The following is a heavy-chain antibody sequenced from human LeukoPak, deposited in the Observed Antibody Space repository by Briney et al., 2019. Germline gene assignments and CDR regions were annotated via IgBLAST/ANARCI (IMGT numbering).Heavy chain of an antibody. CDR1: GGSFSGYY. Sequence: SETLSLTCAVYGGSFSGYYWSWIRQPPGKGLEWIGEINHSGSTNYNPSLKSRVTISVDASKNQFSLKLSSVTAADTAVYYCARQWRGSYYYYMDVWGKGTTVTISS. J-gene: IGHJ6*03. CDR3: ARQWRGSYYYYMDV. D-gene: IGHD5-12*01. CDR2: INHSGST. V-gene: IGHV4-34*01.